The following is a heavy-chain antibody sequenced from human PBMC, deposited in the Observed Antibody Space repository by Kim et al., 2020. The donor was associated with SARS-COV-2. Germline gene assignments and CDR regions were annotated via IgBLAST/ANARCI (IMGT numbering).Heavy chain of an antibody. Sequence: SETLSLTCTVSSDSISSYYCSWIRQLPGKGLEWIGYIYYSGSTDYNPSLKSRVTISWDTSKNQFSLDLTSVTDADTAVYYCARSEGRGSWHQFDYWGQGILVTVSS. CDR1: SDSISSYY. CDR2: IYYSGST. V-gene: IGHV4-59*01. CDR3: ARSEGRGSWHQFDY. J-gene: IGHJ4*02. D-gene: IGHD6-13*01.